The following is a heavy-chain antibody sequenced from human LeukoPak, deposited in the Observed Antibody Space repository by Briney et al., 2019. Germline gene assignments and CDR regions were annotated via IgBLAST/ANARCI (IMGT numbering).Heavy chain of an antibody. D-gene: IGHD3-9*01. CDR2: MNPNSGNT. J-gene: IGHJ5*02. Sequence: ASVKVSCKASGYTFTSYDINWVRQATGQGLEWMGWMNPNSGNTGYAQKFQGRVTITRDTSASTAYMELSSLRSEDTAVYYCARDYYDVLTGYYRFGGGHNWFDPWGQGTLVTVSS. V-gene: IGHV1-8*01. CDR1: GYTFTSYD. CDR3: ARDYYDVLTGYYRFGGGHNWFDP.